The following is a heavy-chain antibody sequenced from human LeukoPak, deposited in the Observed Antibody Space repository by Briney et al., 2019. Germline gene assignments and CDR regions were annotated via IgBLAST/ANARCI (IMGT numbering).Heavy chain of an antibody. J-gene: IGHJ4*02. D-gene: IGHD5-24*01. CDR2: IIPILGIA. CDR3: ARDSYNEILFDY. Sequence: GASVKVSWKASGGTFSSYAISWVRQAPGQGLEWMGRIIPILGIANYAQKFQGRVTITADKSTSTAYMELSSLRSEDTAVYYCARDSYNEILFDYWGQGTLVTVSS. V-gene: IGHV1-69*04. CDR1: GGTFSSYA.